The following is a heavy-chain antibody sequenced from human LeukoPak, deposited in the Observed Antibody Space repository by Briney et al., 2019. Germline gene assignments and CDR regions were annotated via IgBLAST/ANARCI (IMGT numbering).Heavy chain of an antibody. D-gene: IGHD2-2*01. V-gene: IGHV1-18*01. CDR3: ARERGDYCSSTSCYGNWFDP. J-gene: IGHJ5*02. CDR1: GYTFTSYG. CDR2: ISAYNGNT. Sequence: GASVKVSCKASGYTFTSYGISWVRQAPGQGLEWMGWISAYNGNTNYAQKLQGRVTMTTDTSTSTAYMELSRLRSDDTAVYYCARERGDYCSSTSCYGNWFDPWGQGTLVTVSS.